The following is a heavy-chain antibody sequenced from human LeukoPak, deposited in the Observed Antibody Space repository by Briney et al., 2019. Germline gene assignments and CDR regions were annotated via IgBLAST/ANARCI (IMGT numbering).Heavy chain of an antibody. Sequence: ASVKVSCKASGFTFTSSAVQWVRQARGQRLEWIGWIVVGSGNTNYARKFQERVTITRDMSTSTAYMELSSLRSEDTAVYYCAASKCQYSGSYCEFAFDIWGQGTMVTVSS. CDR2: IVVGSGNT. D-gene: IGHD1-26*01. CDR3: AASKCQYSGSYCEFAFDI. CDR1: GFTFTSSA. J-gene: IGHJ3*02. V-gene: IGHV1-58*01.